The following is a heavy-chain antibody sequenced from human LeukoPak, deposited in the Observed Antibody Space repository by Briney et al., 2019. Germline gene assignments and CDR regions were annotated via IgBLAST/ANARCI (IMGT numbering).Heavy chain of an antibody. Sequence: EASVKVSCKASGYTFINYGISWVRQAPGQGLEWMGWMSANNGNTDYAQNLQGRVTMTTDTSTSTAYMELRSLRSDDTAVYYCARVGIAAATFDYWGQGTLVTVSS. CDR2: MSANNGNT. D-gene: IGHD6-13*01. CDR3: ARVGIAAATFDY. J-gene: IGHJ4*02. CDR1: GYTFINYG. V-gene: IGHV1-18*01.